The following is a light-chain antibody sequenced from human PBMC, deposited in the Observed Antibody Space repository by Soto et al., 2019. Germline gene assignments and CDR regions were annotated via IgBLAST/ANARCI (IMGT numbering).Light chain of an antibody. V-gene: IGKV1-5*01. J-gene: IGKJ3*01. Sequence: DIQMTQSPSTLSASVGDRVTITCRASQSISSWLAWYQQKPGKAPKLLIYDASSLESGVPSRFSGSGSGTEFTLTISSLQPDDFATYYCLQYNSYPFTFGPGTKVDIK. CDR1: QSISSW. CDR3: LQYNSYPFT. CDR2: DAS.